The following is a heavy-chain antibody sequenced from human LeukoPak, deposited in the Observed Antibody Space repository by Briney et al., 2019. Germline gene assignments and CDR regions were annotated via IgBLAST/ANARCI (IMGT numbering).Heavy chain of an antibody. Sequence: GGSLRLSCAASGFTFSSYSMNWVRQAPGKGLEWVSYISSSSSTIYYADSVKGRFTISRDNAKNSLYLQMNSLRAEDTAVYYCARAVGYGSGSYYIPPWFDPWGQGTLVTVSS. CDR1: GFTFSSYS. CDR2: ISSSSSTI. D-gene: IGHD3-10*01. CDR3: ARAVGYGSGSYYIPPWFDP. J-gene: IGHJ5*02. V-gene: IGHV3-48*01.